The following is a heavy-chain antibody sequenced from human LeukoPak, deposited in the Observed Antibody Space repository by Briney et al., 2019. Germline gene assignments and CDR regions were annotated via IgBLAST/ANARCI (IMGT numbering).Heavy chain of an antibody. CDR2: ISTSSSTI. J-gene: IGHJ3*02. D-gene: IGHD6-13*01. CDR3: ARDGGSSWYGAFDI. V-gene: IGHV3-48*01. CDR1: GFTFSSYS. Sequence: GGSLRLSCVASGFTFSSYSMNWVRQAPGKGLEWVSYISTSSSTIYYVDSVKGRFTISRDNAKNSLYLQMNSLRAEDTAVYYCARDGGSSWYGAFDIWGQGTTVTVSS.